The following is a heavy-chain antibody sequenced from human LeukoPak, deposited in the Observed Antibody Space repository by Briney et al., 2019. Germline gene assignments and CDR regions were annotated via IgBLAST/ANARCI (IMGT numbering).Heavy chain of an antibody. D-gene: IGHD1-26*01. CDR2: ITGSTTYI. J-gene: IGHJ4*02. Sequence: PGGSLRLSCAASGFNFSNHSMNWVRQAPGKGLDWVATITGSTTYIYYSESVKGRFIISRDNAKNSLYLQMNSLRVEDTGVYYCVPSATDYWGQGTLVTVSS. V-gene: IGHV3-21*01. CDR3: VPSATDY. CDR1: GFNFSNHS.